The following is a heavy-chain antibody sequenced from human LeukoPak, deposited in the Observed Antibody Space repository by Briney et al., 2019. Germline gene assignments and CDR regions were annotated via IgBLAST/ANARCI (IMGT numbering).Heavy chain of an antibody. D-gene: IGHD1-26*01. V-gene: IGHV1-8*01. Sequence: ASVKVSCKASGYTFTSYDINWVRQATGQGLEWMGWMNPKSGNTGYAQKFQGRVTMTRDTSISTAYMELGGLRPEDTAVYYCARVTGSIDYWGQGTLVTVSS. CDR2: MNPKSGNT. J-gene: IGHJ4*02. CDR3: ARVTGSIDY. CDR1: GYTFTSYD.